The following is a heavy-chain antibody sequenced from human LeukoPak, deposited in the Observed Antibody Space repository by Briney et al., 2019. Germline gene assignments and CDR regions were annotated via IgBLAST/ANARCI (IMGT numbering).Heavy chain of an antibody. V-gene: IGHV1-2*02. CDR1: GYTFTGYY. D-gene: IGHD3-22*01. CDR2: INPNSGGT. CDR3: ARGGDYYDSGGSPDY. J-gene: IGHJ4*02. Sequence: ASVKVSCKASGYTFTGYYMHWVRQAPGQGLEWMGWINPNSGGTNYAQKFQGRVTMTRDTSISTAYMELSRLRSDDTAVYYCARGGDYYDSGGSPDYWGQGTLVTVSS.